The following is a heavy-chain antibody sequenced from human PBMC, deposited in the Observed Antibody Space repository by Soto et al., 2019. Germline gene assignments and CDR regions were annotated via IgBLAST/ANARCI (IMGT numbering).Heavy chain of an antibody. Sequence: QLQLQESGPGLVKPSETLSLTCTVSGDSITSSGSYWGWIRQPPGKGLEWIGSIYYNGSTYYNPSLKSRVNISVDTSKNHLSLKMTSMTAADTAMYYCARHGGTSGWYPRIYYSGMNVWGQGTTVTVSS. D-gene: IGHD6-19*01. CDR2: IYYNGST. J-gene: IGHJ6*02. V-gene: IGHV4-39*01. CDR1: GDSITSSGSY. CDR3: ARHGGTSGWYPRIYYSGMNV.